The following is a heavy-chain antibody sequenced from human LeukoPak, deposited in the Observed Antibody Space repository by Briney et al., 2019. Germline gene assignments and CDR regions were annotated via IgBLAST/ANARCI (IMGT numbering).Heavy chain of an antibody. D-gene: IGHD5/OR15-5a*01. Sequence: PSETLSLTCTVSGGSMSSYYWSWIRQPPGKGLEWIGSIYYSGSTNYNPSLKSRVTISVDTSKNQFSLNLSSVTAADTAVYYCARRFDFVYDYVYYFDYWGQGTLVTVSS. J-gene: IGHJ4*02. V-gene: IGHV4-59*08. CDR1: GGSMSSYY. CDR3: ARRFDFVYDYVYYFDY. CDR2: IYYSGST.